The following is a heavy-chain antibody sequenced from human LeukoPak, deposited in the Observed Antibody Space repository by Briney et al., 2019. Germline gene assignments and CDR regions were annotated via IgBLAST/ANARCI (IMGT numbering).Heavy chain of an antibody. Sequence: GRSLRLSCAASGFTFNSYGMHWVRQAPGKGLEWVAVIWNDGNHKYYGDSVKGRFTISRDTSKNTLYLQMNSLRAEDTAVYYCARSRDGYNWDNWGQGTLVTVSS. D-gene: IGHD5-24*01. J-gene: IGHJ4*02. CDR3: ARSRDGYNWDN. CDR2: IWNDGNHK. CDR1: GFTFNSYG. V-gene: IGHV3-33*01.